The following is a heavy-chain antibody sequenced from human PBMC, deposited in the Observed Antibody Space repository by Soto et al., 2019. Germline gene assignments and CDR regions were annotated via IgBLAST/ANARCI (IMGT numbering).Heavy chain of an antibody. CDR3: AKEGGPSGSYYISSSYYFDY. J-gene: IGHJ4*02. D-gene: IGHD1-26*01. Sequence: QVQLVESGGGVVQPGRSLRLSCEASGFTFSSYGMHWVRQAPGKGLEWVAIISYDGSNTYYADSVKGRFTISRDNSKNTLYLQMNSLRAEDTSVYYCAKEGGPSGSYYISSSYYFDYWGQGTLVTVSS. CDR2: ISYDGSNT. CDR1: GFTFSSYG. V-gene: IGHV3-30*18.